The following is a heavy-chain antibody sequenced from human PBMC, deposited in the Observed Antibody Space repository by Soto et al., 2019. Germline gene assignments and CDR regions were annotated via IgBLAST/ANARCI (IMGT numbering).Heavy chain of an antibody. Sequence: QVQLQESGPGLVKPSDTLSLTCAVSGYSISSSNWWGWIRQPPGKGLEWIGYIYYSGSTSYSPSLKSRVTMSVDTSKNQFSLKLSSVTAVDTAVYYCARAPQISGYYPDYFQHWGQGTLVTVSS. V-gene: IGHV4-28*03. D-gene: IGHD3-22*01. CDR1: GYSISSSNW. CDR3: ARAPQISGYYPDYFQH. J-gene: IGHJ1*01. CDR2: IYYSGST.